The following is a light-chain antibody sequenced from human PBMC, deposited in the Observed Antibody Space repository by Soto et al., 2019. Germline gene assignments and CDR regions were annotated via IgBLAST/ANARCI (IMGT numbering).Light chain of an antibody. Sequence: DIQMTQSPSSVSASVGDRVTISCRASPVISSWLAWYQQKPGEAPNLLIYKASNLQTGVPSRFSGSGSGTDFTLTITNLQPEDFATYYCHQASSFPLSFGGGTKVEIK. CDR2: KAS. V-gene: IGKV1-12*01. J-gene: IGKJ4*01. CDR1: PVISSW. CDR3: HQASSFPLS.